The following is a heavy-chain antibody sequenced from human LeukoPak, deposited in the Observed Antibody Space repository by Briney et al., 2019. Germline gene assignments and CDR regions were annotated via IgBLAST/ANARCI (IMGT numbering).Heavy chain of an antibody. D-gene: IGHD6-19*01. Sequence: GGSLRLSCAASGFSFSTYSMNWVRQAPGKGLEWVSYISGSSSTIYYADSVKGRFTISRDNAKNSLYLQMNSLRVEDTAVYYCARDSSGWYHWFDPWGQGTLVTVSS. CDR2: ISGSSSTI. CDR1: GFSFSTYS. CDR3: ARDSSGWYHWFDP. J-gene: IGHJ5*02. V-gene: IGHV3-48*01.